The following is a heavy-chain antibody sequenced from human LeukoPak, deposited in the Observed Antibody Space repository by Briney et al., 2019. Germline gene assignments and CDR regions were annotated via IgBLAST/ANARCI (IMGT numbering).Heavy chain of an antibody. J-gene: IGHJ4*02. CDR1: GFASSSSA. CDR2: IPPDESNK. CDR3: ANLEGIAVAGTHYFDY. Sequence: PGGSLRLSCAASGFASSSSAMHWVRQAPGKGLEWVAVIPPDESNKHYAESVKGRFTISRDNSKNTLYLQMNSLRAEDTAVYYCANLEGIAVAGTHYFDYWGQGTLVTVSS. D-gene: IGHD6-19*01. V-gene: IGHV3-30*07.